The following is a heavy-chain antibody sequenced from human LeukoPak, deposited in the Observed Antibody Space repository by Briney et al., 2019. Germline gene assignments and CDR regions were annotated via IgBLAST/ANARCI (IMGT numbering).Heavy chain of an antibody. Sequence: PGGSLRLSCAASGFTFSSYWMHWVRQAPGKGLVWVSRINGDGSSTSYADSVKGRFTISRGNAKNTLYLQMNSLRAEDTAVYYCAGGSAMVRGDSWGQGTLVTVSS. V-gene: IGHV3-74*01. J-gene: IGHJ4*02. CDR3: AGGSAMVRGDS. D-gene: IGHD3-10*01. CDR1: GFTFSSYW. CDR2: INGDGSST.